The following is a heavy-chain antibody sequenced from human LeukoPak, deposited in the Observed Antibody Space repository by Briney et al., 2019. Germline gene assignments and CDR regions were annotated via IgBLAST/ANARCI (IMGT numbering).Heavy chain of an antibody. CDR1: GFTFSSYA. V-gene: IGHV3-23*01. J-gene: IGHJ6*03. CDR3: AKDPRITKNYYYYYYMDV. D-gene: IGHD3-3*01. CDR2: ISGSGGST. Sequence: GGSLRLACAASGFTFSSYAMSWVRQAPGKGLEWVSSISGSGGSTYYADSVKGRFAISRANSENTLYVQMNSLRAEDTAVYYCAKDPRITKNYYYYYYMDVWGKGTTVTVSS.